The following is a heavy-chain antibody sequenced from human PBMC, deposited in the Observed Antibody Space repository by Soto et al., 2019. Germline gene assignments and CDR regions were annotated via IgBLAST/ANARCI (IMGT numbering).Heavy chain of an antibody. D-gene: IGHD1-20*01. CDR3: ARLITGTAGNAFDF. V-gene: IGHV5-51*01. J-gene: IGHJ3*01. CDR1: GYTFSHYW. CDR2: IYPTDSDT. Sequence: PGESLKISCQASGYTFSHYWIGWVRQTPGKGLEWTGVIYPTDSDTRYSPSFQGQVTISVDKSLSTAHLQWSNLKASDTAIYYCARLITGTAGNAFDFWGQGTVVTVSS.